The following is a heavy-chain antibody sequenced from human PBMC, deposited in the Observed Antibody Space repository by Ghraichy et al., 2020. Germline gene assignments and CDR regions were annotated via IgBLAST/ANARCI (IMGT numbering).Heavy chain of an antibody. CDR2: ISGSGGST. V-gene: IGHV3-23*01. CDR1: GFTFSSYA. CDR3: AREPYYYDSSGYYLRWGLDI. J-gene: IGHJ3*02. D-gene: IGHD3-22*01. Sequence: GGSLRLSCAASGFTFSSYAMSWVRQAPGKGLEWVSAISGSGGSTYYADSVKGRFTISRDNAKNTLYLQMNSLRAEDTAVYYCAREPYYYDSSGYYLRWGLDIWGQGTMVTVSS.